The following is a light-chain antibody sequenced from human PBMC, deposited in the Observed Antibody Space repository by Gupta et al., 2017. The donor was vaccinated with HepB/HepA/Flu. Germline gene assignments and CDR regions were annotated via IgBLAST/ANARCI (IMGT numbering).Light chain of an antibody. CDR3: CSYAGTYTKV. CDR1: SSDVGGYNY. J-gene: IGLJ2*01. Sequence: QSALTQPRPLSGSPGPSVTISCTGTSSDVGGYNYVSWYQQHPGKAPKVMIYDVNKRPSGVPDRFSGSKSGNTASLTISGLQAEDEADYYCCSYAGTYTKVFGGGTKLTVL. CDR2: DVN. V-gene: IGLV2-11*01.